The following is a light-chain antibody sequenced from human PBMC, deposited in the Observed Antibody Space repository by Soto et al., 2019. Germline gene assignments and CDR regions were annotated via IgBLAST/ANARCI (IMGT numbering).Light chain of an antibody. J-gene: IGLJ2*01. CDR1: SGHSTYG. V-gene: IGLV4-69*01. CDR3: QTWGAGIVV. CDR2: LNSDGSH. Sequence: QLVLTQSPSASASLGASVKLTCTLSSGHSTYGIAWHQQQPEKGPRYLMKLNSDGSHNKGDGIPDRFSGSSSGAEHYLTISSLQSEDEADYYCQTWGAGIVVFGGGTKLTVL.